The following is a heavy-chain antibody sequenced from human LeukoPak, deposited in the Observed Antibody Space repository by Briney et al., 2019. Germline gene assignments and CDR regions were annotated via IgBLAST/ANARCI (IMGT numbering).Heavy chain of an antibody. J-gene: IGHJ1*01. CDR3: ARGLIYRLVPAALWAPD. Sequence: SQTLSLTCTVSGGSISSGSYYWSWIRQPAGKGLEWIGRIYTSGSTNYNPSLKSRVTISVDTSKNQFSLKLSSVNAADTAVYYCARGLIYRLVPAALWAPDWGQSTLFTVSS. D-gene: IGHD2-2*01. V-gene: IGHV4-61*02. CDR2: IYTSGST. CDR1: GGSISSGSYY.